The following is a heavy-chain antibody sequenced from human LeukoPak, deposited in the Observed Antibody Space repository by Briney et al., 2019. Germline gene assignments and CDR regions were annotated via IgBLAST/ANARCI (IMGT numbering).Heavy chain of an antibody. CDR3: AAGAYDFWSGYRPFDY. CDR2: IVVGSGNT. J-gene: IGHJ4*02. CDR1: GFTFTSSA. V-gene: IGHV1-58*02. D-gene: IGHD3-3*01. Sequence: SVKVSCKASGFTFTSSAMQWVRQARGQRLEWIGWIVVGSGNTNYAQKFQERVIITRDMSTSTAYMELSSLRSEDTAVYYCAAGAYDFWSGYRPFDYWGQGTLVTVSS.